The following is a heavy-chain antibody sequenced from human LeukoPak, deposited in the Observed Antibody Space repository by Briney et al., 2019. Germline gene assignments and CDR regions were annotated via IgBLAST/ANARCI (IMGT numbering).Heavy chain of an antibody. CDR2: ITYDGSNE. J-gene: IGHJ3*02. D-gene: IGHD3-10*01. Sequence: GRSLRLPCAASGFTFSSFAIHWVRQTPGRGLEWVAIITYDGSNEYYADSVKGRFIISRGNSKNTLYLQMNSLRAEDTAVYYCARGYGELSCGFDIWGQGTMVTVSS. CDR3: ARGYGELSCGFDI. V-gene: IGHV3-30-3*01. CDR1: GFTFSSFA.